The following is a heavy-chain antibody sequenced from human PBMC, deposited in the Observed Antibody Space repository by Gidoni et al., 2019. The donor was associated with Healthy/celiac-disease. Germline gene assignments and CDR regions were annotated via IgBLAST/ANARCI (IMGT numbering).Heavy chain of an antibody. J-gene: IGHJ6*02. V-gene: IGHV4-4*02. Sequence: QVQLQESGPGLVTPSGTLSLTCAVSGGSLSSSNWWSWVRQPPGKGLEWIGEIYHSGSTNYNPSLKSRVTISVDKSKNQFSLKLSSVTAADTAVYYCARDPSTYSSSCMDVWGQGTTVTVSS. D-gene: IGHD6-13*01. CDR2: IYHSGST. CDR1: GGSLSSSNW. CDR3: ARDPSTYSSSCMDV.